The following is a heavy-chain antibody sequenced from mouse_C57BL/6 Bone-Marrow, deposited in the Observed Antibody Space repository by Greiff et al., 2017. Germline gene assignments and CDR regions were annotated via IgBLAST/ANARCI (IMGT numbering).Heavy chain of an antibody. V-gene: IGHV1-85*01. CDR3: ARGGRRAWFAY. CDR1: GYTFTSYD. J-gene: IGHJ3*01. Sequence: VHLVESGPVLVKPGASVKMSCKASGYTFTSYDINWVKQRPGQGLEWIGWIYPRDGSTKYNEKFKGKATLTVDTSSSTAYMELHSLTSEDSAVYFCARGGRRAWFAYWGQGTLVTVSA. CDR2: IYPRDGST.